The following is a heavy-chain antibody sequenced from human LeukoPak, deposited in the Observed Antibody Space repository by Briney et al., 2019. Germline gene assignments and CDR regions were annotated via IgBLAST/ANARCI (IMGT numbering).Heavy chain of an antibody. CDR1: GDSISSSNFY. V-gene: IGHV4-39*01. J-gene: IGHJ4*02. CDR2: IYYGGST. CDR3: ARHPPYGSRSWGAYYFDH. Sequence: SEPLSLTCTVSGDSISSSNFYWGWIRQPPGKGLEWIESIYYGGSTFYSPSLKSQVTISVDASKNQFYLILSSVTAAETAVYYCARHPPYGSRSWGAYYFDHWGQGNLVTVSS. D-gene: IGHD3-10*01.